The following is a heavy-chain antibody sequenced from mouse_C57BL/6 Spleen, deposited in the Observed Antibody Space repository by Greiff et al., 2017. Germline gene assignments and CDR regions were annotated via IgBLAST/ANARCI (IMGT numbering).Heavy chain of an antibody. J-gene: IGHJ1*03. CDR1: GYSFTGYF. D-gene: IGHD1-1*01. CDR3: ARDYYGSRGYFDV. Sequence: EVQLQQSGPELVKPGDSVKISCKASGYSFTGYFMNWVMQSHGKSLEWIGRINPYNGDTFYNQKFKGKATLTVDKSSSTAHMELRSLTSEDSAVYYCARDYYGSRGYFDVWGTGTTVTVSS. V-gene: IGHV1-20*01. CDR2: INPYNGDT.